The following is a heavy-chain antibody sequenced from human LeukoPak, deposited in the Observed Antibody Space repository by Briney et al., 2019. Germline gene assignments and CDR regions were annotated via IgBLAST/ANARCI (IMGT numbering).Heavy chain of an antibody. CDR2: IYYSGST. D-gene: IGHD2-15*01. V-gene: IGHV4-30-4*01. J-gene: IGHJ5*02. Sequence: PSETLSLTCTVSGGSISSGDYYWSWIRQPPGKGLEWIGYIYYSGSTYYNPSLKSRVTMSVDTSKNQFSLKLSSVTAADTAVYYCARGIVVVVTATRFDPWGQGTLVTVSS. CDR3: ARGIVVVVTATRFDP. CDR1: GGSISSGDYY.